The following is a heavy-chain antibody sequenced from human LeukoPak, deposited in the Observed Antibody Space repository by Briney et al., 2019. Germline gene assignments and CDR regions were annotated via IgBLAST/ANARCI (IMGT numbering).Heavy chain of an antibody. D-gene: IGHD6-19*01. J-gene: IGHJ5*02. CDR1: GYSISSAYY. Sequence: SETLSLTCSVSGYSISSAYYWGWIRQPPGKGLEWIGSIYYSGSTYYNPSLKSRVTISVDTSKNQFSLKLSSVTAADTAVYYCARVYSSGWYGGEYNWFDPWGQGTLVTVSS. CDR3: ARVYSSGWYGGEYNWFDP. V-gene: IGHV4-38-2*02. CDR2: IYYSGST.